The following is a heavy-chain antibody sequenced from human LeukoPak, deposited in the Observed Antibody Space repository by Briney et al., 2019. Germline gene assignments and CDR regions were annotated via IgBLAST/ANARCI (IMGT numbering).Heavy chain of an antibody. V-gene: IGHV3-23*01. Sequence: GGSLRLSCAASGYTFSSYAMSWVRQAPGKGLEWVSTLSGSGGNTYYADSVKGRVTISRDNSKNTLYLQMNSLRAEDTAVYHCAKGSYYYDSADYFDYWGQGTLVTVSS. CDR3: AKGSYYYDSADYFDY. J-gene: IGHJ4*02. CDR1: GYTFSSYA. CDR2: LSGSGGNT. D-gene: IGHD3-22*01.